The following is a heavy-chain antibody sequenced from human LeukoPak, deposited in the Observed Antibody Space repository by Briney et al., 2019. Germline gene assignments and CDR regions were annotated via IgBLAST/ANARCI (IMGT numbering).Heavy chain of an antibody. V-gene: IGHV3-21*01. J-gene: IGHJ4*02. Sequence: GGSLRLSCAASGFTFSSYSMNWVRQAPGKGLEWVSSISSSSSYIYYADSVKGRFTISRDNAKNSLYLQKNSLRAEDTAVYYCARDLRLQQYYFDYWGQGTLVTVSS. CDR3: ARDLRLQQYYFDY. CDR1: GFTFSSYS. CDR2: ISSSSSYI. D-gene: IGHD5-24*01.